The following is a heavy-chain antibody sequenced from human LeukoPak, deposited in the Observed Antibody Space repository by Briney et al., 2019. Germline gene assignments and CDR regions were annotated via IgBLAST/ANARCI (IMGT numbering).Heavy chain of an antibody. J-gene: IGHJ4*02. CDR1: GFTFSSYW. D-gene: IGHD2-8*02. CDR3: AKGRLDPNLVLDY. Sequence: GGSLRLSCAASGFTFSSYWMSWVRQAPGKGLEWVANIKQDGSEKYYVDSVKGRFTISRGNAKNSLYLQMNSLRAEDTAVFYCAKGRLDPNLVLDYWGQGTLVTVSS. V-gene: IGHV3-7*03. CDR2: IKQDGSEK.